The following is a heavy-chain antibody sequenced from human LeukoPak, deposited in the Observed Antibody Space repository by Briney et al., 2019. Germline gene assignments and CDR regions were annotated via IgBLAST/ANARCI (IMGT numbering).Heavy chain of an antibody. CDR3: ARHDRITMIVVVTTPFDAFDI. V-gene: IGHV4-30-2*01. Sequence: SETLSLTCAVSGGSISSGGYSWSWIRQPPGKGLEWIGYIYHSGSTYYNPSLKSRVTISVDRSKNQFSLKLSSVTAADTAVYYCARHDRITMIVVVTTPFDAFDIWGQGTMVTVSS. CDR1: GGSISSGGYS. CDR2: IYHSGST. D-gene: IGHD3-22*01. J-gene: IGHJ3*02.